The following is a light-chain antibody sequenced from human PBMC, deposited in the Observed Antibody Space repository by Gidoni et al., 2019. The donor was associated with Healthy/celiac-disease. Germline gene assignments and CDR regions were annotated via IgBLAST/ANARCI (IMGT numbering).Light chain of an antibody. CDR2: KIS. J-gene: IGKJ2*01. CDR1: QSLVHSDGNNY. Sequence: DFVMTQTPLSSPVTLGQSDSISCRSSQSLVHSDGNNYLNWLQQRPGLPPRLLIDKISNQFSGVPDRIRGSGAGTDFTLKISRVGAEEDGVYYCMQATQFPQKTFGQGTKLEIK. V-gene: IGKV2-24*01. CDR3: MQATQFPQKT.